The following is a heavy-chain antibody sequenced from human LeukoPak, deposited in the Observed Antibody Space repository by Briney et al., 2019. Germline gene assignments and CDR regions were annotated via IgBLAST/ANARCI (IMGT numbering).Heavy chain of an antibody. CDR1: GGSISSSSYY. D-gene: IGHD3-10*01. CDR3: ARDSVLVRGAFKD. J-gene: IGHJ4*02. V-gene: IGHV4-39*07. CDR2: IYYSGST. Sequence: PSETLSLTCTVSGGSISSSSYYWGWIRQPPGKGLEWIGSIYYSGSTYYNPSLKSRVTISVDTSKNQFSLRLSSVTAADTAVYYCARDSVLVRGAFKDWGQGTLVTVSS.